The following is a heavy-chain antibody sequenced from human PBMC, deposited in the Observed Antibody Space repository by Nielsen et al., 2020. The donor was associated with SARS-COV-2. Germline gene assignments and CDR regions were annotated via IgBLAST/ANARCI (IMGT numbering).Heavy chain of an antibody. D-gene: IGHD2-15*01. CDR3: TTDLTDYCSGGSCLPFDY. Sequence: GGSLRLSCAASKFTFRRNGMHWVRQAPGKGLEWVTYVDSVKGRFTIPRDNSKNTLYLQMNSLKTEDTAVYYCTTDLTDYCSGGSCLPFDYWGQGTLVTVSS. CDR1: KFTFRRNG. V-gene: IGHV3-30*02. J-gene: IGHJ4*02.